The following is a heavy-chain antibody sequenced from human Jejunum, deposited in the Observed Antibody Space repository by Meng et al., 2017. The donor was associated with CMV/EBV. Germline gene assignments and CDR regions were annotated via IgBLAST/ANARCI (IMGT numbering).Heavy chain of an antibody. J-gene: IGHJ6*02. CDR3: ARGLGDGIDV. CDR1: GGSIKSGSYY. CDR2: SYYSGST. Sequence: CTVSGGSIKSGSYYWGWIRHPPGKGLEWIGNSYYSGSTYYNPSLRSRVTISVDTSRGQLSLRLDSVTAADTAVYYCARGLGDGIDVWGQGTMVTVSS. D-gene: IGHD3-3*01. V-gene: IGHV4-39*07.